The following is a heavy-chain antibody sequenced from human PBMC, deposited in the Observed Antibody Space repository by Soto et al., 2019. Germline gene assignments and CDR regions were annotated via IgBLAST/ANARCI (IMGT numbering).Heavy chain of an antibody. CDR1: GFTFSSYS. CDR3: ARDRATVTRPQLDY. D-gene: IGHD4-17*01. J-gene: IGHJ4*02. CDR2: ISTSSRTI. V-gene: IGHV3-48*01. Sequence: GGSLRLSCAASGFTFSSYSMNWVRQAPGKGLEWVSYISTSSRTIYYADSVKGRFTISRDNAKNSLYLQMNSLRSDDTAVYYCARDRATVTRPQLDYWGQGSLVTVSS.